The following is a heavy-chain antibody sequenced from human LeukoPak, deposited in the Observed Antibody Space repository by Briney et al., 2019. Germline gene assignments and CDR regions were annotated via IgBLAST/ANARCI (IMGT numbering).Heavy chain of an antibody. CDR1: GYTLTELS. CDR3: ARELLWFGESLGAFDI. CDR2: FDPEDGET. V-gene: IGHV1-24*01. J-gene: IGHJ3*02. D-gene: IGHD3-10*01. Sequence: ASVKVSCKVSGYTLTELSMHWVRQAPGKGLEWMGGFDPEDGETIYAQKFQGRVTMTEDTSTDTAYMELSSLRSEDTAVYYCARELLWFGESLGAFDIWGQGTMVTVSS.